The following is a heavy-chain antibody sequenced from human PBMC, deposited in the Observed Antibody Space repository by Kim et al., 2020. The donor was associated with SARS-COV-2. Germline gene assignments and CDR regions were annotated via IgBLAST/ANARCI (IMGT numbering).Heavy chain of an antibody. Sequence: GGSLRLSCAASGFTFSSYGMHWVRQAPGKGLEWVAVIWYDGSNKYYADSVKGRFTISRDNSKNTLYLQMNSLRAEDTAVYYCARDGIAVAGFDYWGQGTLVTVSS. D-gene: IGHD6-19*01. CDR2: IWYDGSNK. V-gene: IGHV3-33*01. CDR1: GFTFSSYG. CDR3: ARDGIAVAGFDY. J-gene: IGHJ4*02.